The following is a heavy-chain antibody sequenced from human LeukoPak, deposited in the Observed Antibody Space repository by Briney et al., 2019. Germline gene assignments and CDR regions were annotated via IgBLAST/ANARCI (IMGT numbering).Heavy chain of an antibody. CDR3: ARGSDLGSYNELEY. CDR2: NTGSVG. Sequence: GGSLRLSCTASGFTFSSFAMSWVRQAPGKGLEWVSGNTGSVGYYGNSVKGRFTISRDNSKNTLYLQMNSLGAEDTATYYCARGSDLGSYNELEYWGQGTLVTVSS. V-gene: IGHV3-23*01. J-gene: IGHJ4*02. CDR1: GFTFSSFA. D-gene: IGHD3-10*01.